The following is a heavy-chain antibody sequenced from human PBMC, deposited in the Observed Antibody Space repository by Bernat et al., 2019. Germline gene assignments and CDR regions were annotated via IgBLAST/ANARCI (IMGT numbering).Heavy chain of an antibody. CDR3: ARVEGAYVDFDI. Sequence: QVQLQESGPGLVKPSQTLSPICTVSGGSISTGDYYWSWIRQHPGKGLEWIGYIYYSGNTYYNPSLKSRVTISVDTSKNQFSLKLSSVTAADTAVYFCARVEGAYVDFDIWGQGTMVTVSS. V-gene: IGHV4-31*03. D-gene: IGHD4-17*01. J-gene: IGHJ3*02. CDR2: IYYSGNT. CDR1: GGSISTGDYY.